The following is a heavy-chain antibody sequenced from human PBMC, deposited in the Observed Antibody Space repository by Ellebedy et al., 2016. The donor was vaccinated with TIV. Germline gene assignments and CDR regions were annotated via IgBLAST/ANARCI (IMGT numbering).Heavy chain of an antibody. V-gene: IGHV4-39*07. CDR3: ARVLAGFDY. CDR2: IFHSGNT. Sequence: SETLSLXCPVSGGSFSGTSYHWGWIRQSPGKGLEWFGSIFHSGNTYYSPSLRGRVTISLETSKNQFSLNLNSVTAADTAVYYCARVLAGFDYWGQGTLVTVSS. CDR1: GGSFSGTSYH. J-gene: IGHJ4*02.